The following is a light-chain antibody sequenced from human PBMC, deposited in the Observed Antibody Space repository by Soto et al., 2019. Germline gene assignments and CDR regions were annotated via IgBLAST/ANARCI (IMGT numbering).Light chain of an antibody. V-gene: IGKV1-6*01. CDR3: QHYNSYSPLT. CDR1: QGIRND. Sequence: ALKMTQYPYSPYASVGAIVTITCRTSQGIRNDLGWYQQKPGKAPKLLIYAASSLQSGVPSRFSGSGSGTDFTLTISSLQPDDFATYYCQHYNSYSPLTFGGGTKVDIK. J-gene: IGKJ4*01. CDR2: AAS.